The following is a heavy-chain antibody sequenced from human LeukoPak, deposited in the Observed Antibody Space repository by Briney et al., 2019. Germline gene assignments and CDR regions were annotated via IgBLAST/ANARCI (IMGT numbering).Heavy chain of an antibody. CDR1: GFTFSNHW. CDR3: VPTYFYDSSDYTLGY. V-gene: IGHV3-7*02. D-gene: IGHD3-22*01. CDR2: IKKDGSEK. Sequence: GGSLRLSCAATGFTFSNHWMSWVRQAPGEGLEWVANIKKDGSEKYYVDSVKGRFTISRDNGRNSLYLEMNSLRAEDTAVYYCVPTYFYDSSDYTLGYWGQGTLVTVSS. J-gene: IGHJ4*02.